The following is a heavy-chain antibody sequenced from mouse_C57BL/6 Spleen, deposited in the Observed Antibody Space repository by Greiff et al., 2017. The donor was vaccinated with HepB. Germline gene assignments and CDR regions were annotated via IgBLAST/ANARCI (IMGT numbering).Heavy chain of an antibody. J-gene: IGHJ2*01. Sequence: VQLQQSGAELVKPGASVKISCKASGYAFSSYWMNWVKQRPGKGLEGIGQIYPGDGDTNYNGKFKGKATLTADKSSSTAYMQLSSLTSEDSAVYFCARAGYDGYPFDYWGQGTTLTVSS. CDR1: GYAFSSYW. D-gene: IGHD2-3*01. CDR3: ARAGYDGYPFDY. CDR2: IYPGDGDT. V-gene: IGHV1-80*01.